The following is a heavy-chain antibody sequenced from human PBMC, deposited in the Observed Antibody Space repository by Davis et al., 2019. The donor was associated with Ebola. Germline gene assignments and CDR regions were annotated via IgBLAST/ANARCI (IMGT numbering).Heavy chain of an antibody. V-gene: IGHV4-59*01. D-gene: IGHD5-18*01. CDR3: ARDNRGYSYGYGHYYYGMDV. Sequence: MPSETLSLTCTVSGGSISSYYWSWIRQPPGKGLEWIGYIYYSGSTNYNPSLKSRVTISVDTSKNQLSLKLSSVTAAGTAVYYCARDNRGYSYGYGHYYYGMDVWGQGTTVTVSS. CDR1: GGSISSYY. CDR2: IYYSGST. J-gene: IGHJ6*02.